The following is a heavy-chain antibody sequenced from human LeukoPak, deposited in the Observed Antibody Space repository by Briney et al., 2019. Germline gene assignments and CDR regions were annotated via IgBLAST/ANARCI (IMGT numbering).Heavy chain of an antibody. D-gene: IGHD1-26*01. Sequence: PSETLSLTCTVSGGSISSSSYYWGWIRQPPGKGLEWIGSIYHNGNTYYNPSLKSRVTISVDTSKNQFSLKLSSVTAADTAVYYCARRNRIPLLTGSRGSYPTDFDYWGQGTLVTVSS. CDR2: IYHNGNT. V-gene: IGHV4-39*07. CDR1: GGSISSSSYY. J-gene: IGHJ4*02. CDR3: ARRNRIPLLTGSRGSYPTDFDY.